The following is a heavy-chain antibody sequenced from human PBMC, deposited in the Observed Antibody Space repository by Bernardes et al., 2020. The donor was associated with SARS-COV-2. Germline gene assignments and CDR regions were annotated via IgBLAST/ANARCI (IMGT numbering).Heavy chain of an antibody. CDR3: TRAGSYRHDY. J-gene: IGHJ4*02. CDR1: GFTFDDYT. Sequence: GGSLRLSCAASGFTFDDYTMHWVRQAPGKGLEWVSLISWDGNSISYADSVKGRFTISRDNAKNTLYLQLNSLRVDDTAVYYCTRAGSYRHDYWGQGTLVTVSS. D-gene: IGHD1-26*01. CDR2: ISWDGNSI. V-gene: IGHV3-43*01.